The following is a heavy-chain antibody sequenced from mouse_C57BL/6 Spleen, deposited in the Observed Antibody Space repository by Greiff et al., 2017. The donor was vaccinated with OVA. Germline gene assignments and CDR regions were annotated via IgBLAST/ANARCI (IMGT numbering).Heavy chain of an antibody. CDR3: ARSGYYGSSFHFDY. J-gene: IGHJ2*01. D-gene: IGHD1-1*01. V-gene: IGHV1-39*01. Sequence: EVQLVESGPELVKPGASVKISCKASGYSFTDYNMNWVKQSNGKSLEWIGVINPNYGTTSYNQKFKGKATLTVDQSSSTAYMQLNSLTSEDSAVYYCARSGYYGSSFHFDYWGQGTTLTVSS. CDR1: GYSFTDYN. CDR2: INPNYGTT.